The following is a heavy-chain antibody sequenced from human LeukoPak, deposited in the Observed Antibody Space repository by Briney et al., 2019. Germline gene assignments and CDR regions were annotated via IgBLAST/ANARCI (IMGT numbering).Heavy chain of an antibody. Sequence: SETLSLTCTVSGGSISSYYWSWIRQPPGKGLEWIGYIYYSGSTNYNPSLKGRVTISVDTSKNQFSLKLSSVTAADTAVYYCVRSHELELLSPWDNWFDPWGQGTLVTVSS. CDR3: VRSHELELLSPWDNWFDP. J-gene: IGHJ5*02. CDR1: GGSISSYY. D-gene: IGHD1-7*01. CDR2: IYYSGST. V-gene: IGHV4-59*01.